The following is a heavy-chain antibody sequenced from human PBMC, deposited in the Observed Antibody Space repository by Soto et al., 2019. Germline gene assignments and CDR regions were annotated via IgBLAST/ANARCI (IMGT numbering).Heavy chain of an antibody. CDR2: IYHSGST. CDR1: GGSISSSSYY. V-gene: IGHV4-39*01. J-gene: IGHJ4*02. Sequence: QLHLQESGPGLVKPSETLSLTCTVSGGSISSSSYYWGWIRQPPGKELEWIGAIYHSGSTYYHPSLKSRVTISVDTSKNQFSLRLTSLTAADTAVYFCARQTGGFGYYFDYWGQGTLVTVSS. CDR3: ARQTGGFGYYFDY. D-gene: IGHD3-16*01.